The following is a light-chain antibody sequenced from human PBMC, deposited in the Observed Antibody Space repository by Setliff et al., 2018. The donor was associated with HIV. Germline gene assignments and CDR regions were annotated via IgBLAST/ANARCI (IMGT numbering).Light chain of an antibody. Sequence: QSVLTQPASVSGSPGQSITMSCTGTSSDVGGYNYVSWYQQHPGKAPKLIIYEVSNRPSGVSNRFSGSKSGNTASLTISGLQTEDEADYYCSSYTSSSTDVFGTGTKVTVL. CDR3: SSYTSSSTDV. J-gene: IGLJ1*01. CDR1: SSDVGGYNY. CDR2: EVS. V-gene: IGLV2-14*01.